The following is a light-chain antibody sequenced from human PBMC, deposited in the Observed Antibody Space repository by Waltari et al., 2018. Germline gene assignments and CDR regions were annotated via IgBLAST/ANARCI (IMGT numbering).Light chain of an antibody. CDR1: QSVSSN. CDR2: GAS. CDR3: QQYNKWPPWA. Sequence: EIVMTQSPATLSVSPGERPTLSCRASQSVSSNLAWYQKKPGQAPRLLIYGASTRATGIPARFSGSGSGTDFTLTISSLQSEDFALYYCQQYNKWPPWAFGQGTKVEIK. V-gene: IGKV3-15*01. J-gene: IGKJ1*01.